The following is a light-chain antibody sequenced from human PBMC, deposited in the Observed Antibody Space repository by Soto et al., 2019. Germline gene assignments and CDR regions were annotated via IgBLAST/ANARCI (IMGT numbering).Light chain of an antibody. J-gene: IGKJ4*01. CDR3: QKYNSDPLT. CDR2: AAS. V-gene: IGKV1-27*01. Sequence: DIQITQSPSSLSASVGDRATMSCRASLPISNYLAWYQQKPGKIPNLLLYAASTLQAGVPSRFSGICSGTDFTLTLSRLQTEDVAAYYCQKYNSDPLTFGGGTKV. CDR1: LPISNY.